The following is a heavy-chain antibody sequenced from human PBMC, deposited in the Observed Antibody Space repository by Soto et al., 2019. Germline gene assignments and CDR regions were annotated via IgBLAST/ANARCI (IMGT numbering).Heavy chain of an antibody. CDR2: ISRSGDST. J-gene: IGHJ4*02. D-gene: IGHD3-9*01. Sequence: EVQVLESGGGLAQPGRSLRLSCAVSGLSFSSYAMTWVRQSPGKGLEWVSSISRSGDSTYSADSVRGRFTISRDNSKNTMYLQMNSLRAEDTADSYCAKDAKILDWLPTSYYIDFWGQGTLVTVSS. CDR3: AKDAKILDWLPTSYYIDF. CDR1: GLSFSSYA. V-gene: IGHV3-23*01.